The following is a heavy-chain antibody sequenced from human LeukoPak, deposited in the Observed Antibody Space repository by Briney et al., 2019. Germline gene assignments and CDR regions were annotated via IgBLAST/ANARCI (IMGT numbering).Heavy chain of an antibody. CDR2: INPGSGKT. V-gene: IGHV1-8*01. D-gene: IGHD6-19*01. CDR1: GYSFTTDD. J-gene: IGHJ4*02. Sequence: GSSVKVSCKASGYSFTTDDINWARQASGRGLEWMGFINPGSGKTRYPQKFQGRVTMTRDTSINTVYMELSSLRSEDTATYYCARVFGQWLAVDWGQGTPVIVSS. CDR3: ARVFGQWLAVD.